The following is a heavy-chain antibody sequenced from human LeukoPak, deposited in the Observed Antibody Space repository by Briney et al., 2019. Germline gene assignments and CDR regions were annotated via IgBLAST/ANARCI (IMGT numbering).Heavy chain of an antibody. CDR3: ATAPGTDI. CDR1: GFTFSSYG. Sequence: GGSLRLSCAASGFTFSSYGMHWVRQAPGKGLEWVAVISYDGSNKYYADSVKGRFTISRDNSKNTLYLQMNSLRAEDTAVYYCATAPGTDIWGQGTMVTVSS. J-gene: IGHJ3*02. CDR2: ISYDGSNK. V-gene: IGHV3-30*03.